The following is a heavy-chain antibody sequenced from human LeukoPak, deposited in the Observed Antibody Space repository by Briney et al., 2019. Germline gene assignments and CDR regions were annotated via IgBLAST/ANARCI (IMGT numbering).Heavy chain of an antibody. J-gene: IGHJ4*02. CDR1: GGSISSYY. CDR2: IYTSGST. CDR3: ARSSSAQVWGSCRPKHYFDY. Sequence: SETLSLTCTASGGSISSYYWSWIRQPAGKGLEWIGRIYTSGSTHYNPSLKSRVTMSVDTSKNQFSLKLSSVTAADTAVYYCARSSSAQVWGSCRPKHYFDYWGQGTLVTVSS. D-gene: IGHD3-16*02. V-gene: IGHV4-4*07.